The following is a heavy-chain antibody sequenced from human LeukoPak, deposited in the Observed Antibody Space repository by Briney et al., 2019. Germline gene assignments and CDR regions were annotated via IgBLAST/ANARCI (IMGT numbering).Heavy chain of an antibody. CDR1: GYTFTDYY. Sequence: ASVKLSCKASGYTFTDYYMHWVRQAPGQGLEWMGRINPYSGGTNYAQKFQGRVTMTRDTSISTAYMELSRLKSDDTAVYYCARDYSSGWYVYWGQGTLVTVSS. V-gene: IGHV1-2*06. D-gene: IGHD6-19*01. CDR3: ARDYSSGWYVY. CDR2: INPYSGGT. J-gene: IGHJ4*02.